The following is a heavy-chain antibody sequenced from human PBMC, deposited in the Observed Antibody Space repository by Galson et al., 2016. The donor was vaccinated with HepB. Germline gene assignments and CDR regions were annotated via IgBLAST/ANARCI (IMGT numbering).Heavy chain of an antibody. CDR1: GGTFSNYA. Sequence: SVKVSCKASGGTFSNYAFSWVRQAPGQGLEWMGGLIPVFGPVNYAQRFQGRVTITADESTTTAYMELRSLRSDDTAIYYCARSRSRYGAWAFDIWGQGTVVTVSS. J-gene: IGHJ3*02. CDR2: LIPVFGPV. V-gene: IGHV1-69*13. D-gene: IGHD4/OR15-4a*01. CDR3: ARSRSRYGAWAFDI.